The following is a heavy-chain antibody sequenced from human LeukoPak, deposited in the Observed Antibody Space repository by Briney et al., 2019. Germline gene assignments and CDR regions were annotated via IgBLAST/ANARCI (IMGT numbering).Heavy chain of an antibody. Sequence: SETLSLTCTVSGGSISSYYWSWIRQPPGKGREWSGYIYYSGSTNYNPSLKRRVTISVATSKNQFSLKLSSVTAADTAVYYCARERRGDYYDSSGQPFDYWGQGTLVTVSS. CDR1: GGSISSYY. V-gene: IGHV4-59*01. J-gene: IGHJ4*02. CDR2: IYYSGST. D-gene: IGHD3-22*01. CDR3: ARERRGDYYDSSGQPFDY.